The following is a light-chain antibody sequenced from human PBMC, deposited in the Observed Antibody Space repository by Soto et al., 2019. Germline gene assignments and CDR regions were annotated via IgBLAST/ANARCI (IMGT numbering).Light chain of an antibody. J-gene: IGKJ1*01. CDR3: QKYNSAPWT. CDR1: QGLGTY. Sequence: DIQMTQSPSSLSASVGDRVTITCRASQGLGTYLAWYQQKPGKVPKLLIYAASTLQSGVPSRFSGSGSGTDFTLTISSLQPEDVATYYCQKYNSAPWTFGQGTKVEIK. CDR2: AAS. V-gene: IGKV1-27*01.